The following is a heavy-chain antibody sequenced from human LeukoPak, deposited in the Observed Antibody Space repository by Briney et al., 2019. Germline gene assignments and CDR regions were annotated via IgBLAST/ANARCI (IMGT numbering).Heavy chain of an antibody. Sequence: KPSETLSLTCTVPGGSISSSDYYWSWIRQPPGKGLEWIGYIYYSGSTNHNPSLKSRVTISVDTSKNQFSLKLSSVTAADTAVYYCARQKYLPDYWGQGTLVTVSS. D-gene: IGHD2-2*01. CDR2: IYYSGST. V-gene: IGHV4-61*05. CDR3: ARQKYLPDY. J-gene: IGHJ4*02. CDR1: GGSISSSDYY.